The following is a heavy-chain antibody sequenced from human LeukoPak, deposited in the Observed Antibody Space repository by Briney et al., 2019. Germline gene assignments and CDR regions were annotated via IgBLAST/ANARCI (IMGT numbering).Heavy chain of an antibody. V-gene: IGHV3-74*01. J-gene: IGHJ4*02. CDR1: GFTYRSYW. Sequence: PGGPLRLSCAASGFTYRSYWMHGAREAPGRGLEGVPRVFRDGSFTNSVAPVKGRFTISRDNAKNTLYLQMSSLRAEDTAVYFCVRDGDDFNFDYWGQGTLVTVSS. D-gene: IGHD5-24*01. CDR2: VFRDGSFT. CDR3: VRDGDDFNFDY.